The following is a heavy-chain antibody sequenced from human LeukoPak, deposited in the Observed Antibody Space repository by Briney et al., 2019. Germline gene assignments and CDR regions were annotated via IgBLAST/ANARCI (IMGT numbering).Heavy chain of an antibody. CDR3: ARDRDYCSSTSCYSDAFDI. V-gene: IGHV3-48*02. J-gene: IGHJ3*02. CDR2: IISSSSTI. D-gene: IGHD2-2*01. CDR1: GFTFSSYS. Sequence: PPGGSLRLSCAASGFTFSSYSMKWDPQAPGKGLVWVSSIISSSSTIFYADSVKGRFTISRDNAKNSLYLQMNSLRDEDTAVYYCARDRDYCSSTSCYSDAFDIWGQGTMVTVSS.